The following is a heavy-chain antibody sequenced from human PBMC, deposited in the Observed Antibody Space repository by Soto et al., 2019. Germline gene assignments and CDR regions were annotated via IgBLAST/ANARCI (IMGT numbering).Heavy chain of an antibody. Sequence: PSETLSLTCTVSGGSVSSGSYYWSWIRQPPGKGLEWIGYIYYSGSTNYNPSLKSRVTISVDTSKNQFSLKLSSVTAADTAVYYCARGPPLGYDSSGYVFSWGQGTLVTVSS. V-gene: IGHV4-61*01. CDR3: ARGPPLGYDSSGYVFS. D-gene: IGHD3-22*01. CDR2: IYYSGST. J-gene: IGHJ5*02. CDR1: GGSVSSGSYY.